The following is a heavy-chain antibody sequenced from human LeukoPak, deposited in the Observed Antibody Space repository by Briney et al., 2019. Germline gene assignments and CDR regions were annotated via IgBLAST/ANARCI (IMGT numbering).Heavy chain of an antibody. CDR3: ARGAVSGYSYGSLYR. CDR1: GYTFTSYG. J-gene: IGHJ4*02. CDR2: ISAYNGNT. D-gene: IGHD5-18*01. V-gene: IGHV1-18*01. Sequence: GASVKVSCKASGYTFTSYGISWVRQAPGQGLEWMGWISAYNGNTNYAQKLQGRVTMTTDTSTSTAYMELRSLRSEDTAVYYCARGAVSGYSYGSLYRWGQGTLVTVSS.